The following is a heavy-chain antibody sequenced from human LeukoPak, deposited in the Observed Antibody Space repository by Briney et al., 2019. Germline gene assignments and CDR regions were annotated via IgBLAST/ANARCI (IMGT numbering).Heavy chain of an antibody. CDR3: ARSDTAMVTGAFDI. Sequence: SETLSLTCAVSGGSISNNWWSWVRQPPGKGLEWIGEIYHSGTTNYNPSLKSRVTISVDTSKNQSSLKLSSVTAADTAVYYCARSDTAMVTGAFDIWGQGTMVTVSS. CDR1: GGSISNNW. D-gene: IGHD5-18*01. V-gene: IGHV4-4*02. J-gene: IGHJ3*02. CDR2: IYHSGTT.